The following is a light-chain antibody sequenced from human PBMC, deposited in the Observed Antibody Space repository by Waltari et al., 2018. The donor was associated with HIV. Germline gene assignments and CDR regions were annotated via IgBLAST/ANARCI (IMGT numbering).Light chain of an antibody. J-gene: IGKJ5*01. CDR3: QQRINWPPIT. Sequence: EIVLTQSPDTLSLSPGERATLSCRPNQRLSNFLAWYQQRPGLAPRLLIYDAYKRATGIPPRFSGSGSGTEFTLTISSLESEDSAVYYCQQRINWPPITFGQGTRLEI. CDR2: DAY. CDR1: QRLSNF. V-gene: IGKV3-11*01.